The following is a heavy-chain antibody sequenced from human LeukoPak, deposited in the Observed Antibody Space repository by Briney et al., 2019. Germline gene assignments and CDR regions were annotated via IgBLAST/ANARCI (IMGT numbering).Heavy chain of an antibody. J-gene: IGHJ6*02. CDR2: IYYSGST. D-gene: IGHD3-3*01. CDR1: GGSISSYY. CDR3: ARFREWLLPLYYYYGMDV. V-gene: IGHV4-59*01. Sequence: SETLSLTCTVSGGSISSYYWSWIRQPPGKGLEWIGYIYYSGSTNYNPSLKSRVTISVDTSKNQFSLKLSSVTAADTAVYYCARFREWLLPLYYYYGMDVWGQGTTVTVSS.